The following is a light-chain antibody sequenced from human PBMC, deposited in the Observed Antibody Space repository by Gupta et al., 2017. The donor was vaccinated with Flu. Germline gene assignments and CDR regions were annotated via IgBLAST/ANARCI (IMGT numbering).Light chain of an antibody. CDR3: QQDNSYWT. J-gene: IGKJ1*01. CDR1: ESISIW. Sequence: DIQMTQSPSTLSASVGDRVTITCRASESISIWLAWYQQKPGKAPKLLIYKASTLQSGVPSRFSGSASGTEFTLTISGRQPDDFATYYCQQDNSYWTFGQGTKVEIK. V-gene: IGKV1-5*03. CDR2: KAS.